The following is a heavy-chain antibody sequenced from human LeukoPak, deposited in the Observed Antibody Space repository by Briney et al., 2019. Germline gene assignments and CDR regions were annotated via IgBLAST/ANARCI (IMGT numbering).Heavy chain of an antibody. Sequence: SETLSLTCAVYGGSFSGYYWSWIRQPPGKGLEWIGEINHSGSTNYNPSLKSRVTISVDTSKNQFSLKLSSVTAADTAVYYYAREEGDTAMVTDYWGQGTLVTVSS. D-gene: IGHD5-18*01. V-gene: IGHV4-34*01. CDR1: GGSFSGYY. CDR3: AREEGDTAMVTDY. CDR2: INHSGST. J-gene: IGHJ4*02.